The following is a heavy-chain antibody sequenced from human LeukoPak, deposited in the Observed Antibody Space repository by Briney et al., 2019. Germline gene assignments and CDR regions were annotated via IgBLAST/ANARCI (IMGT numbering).Heavy chain of an antibody. J-gene: IGHJ4*02. CDR3: VRAQGLGESENH. D-gene: IGHD3-16*01. CDR2: IKQDGSEK. V-gene: IGHV3-7*01. CDR1: GFTFSTYW. Sequence: GGSLRLSCAASGFTFSTYWMSWVRQAPGKGLEWVANIKQDGSEKYYVVSVEGRFTISRDNAKNSLLLQMNSLRAEDTAVYYCVRAQGLGESENHWGQGTLVTVSS.